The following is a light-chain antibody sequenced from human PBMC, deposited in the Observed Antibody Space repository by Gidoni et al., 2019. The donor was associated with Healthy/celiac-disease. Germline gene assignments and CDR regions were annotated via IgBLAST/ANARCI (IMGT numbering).Light chain of an antibody. CDR2: DVS. V-gene: IGLV2-14*03. J-gene: IGLJ1*01. CDR1: SSDVGGYNY. CDR3: SSYTSSSTPYV. Sequence: QSALSQPASVSGSPGQSITIPCTGTSSDVGGYNYVSWYQPHPGKAPKLMIYDVSNRPSGVSNGFSGSKSGNTASRTISGLQAEDEADYYCSSYTSSSTPYVFGTGTKVTVL.